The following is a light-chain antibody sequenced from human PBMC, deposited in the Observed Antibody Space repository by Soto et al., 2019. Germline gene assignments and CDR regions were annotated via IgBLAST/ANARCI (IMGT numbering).Light chain of an antibody. Sequence: DSVMTQSPLSLPVTPGEPASISCRASQSLLHSNGYNYLDWYLQKTGESPQLLIYLGSNRASGVPDRFSGSGSGTDFTLKISRGEAEDVGVYYCMQALHTPPTFGQGNKVQIK. CDR2: LGS. CDR1: QSLLHSNGYNY. J-gene: IGKJ1*01. V-gene: IGKV2-28*01. CDR3: MQALHTPPT.